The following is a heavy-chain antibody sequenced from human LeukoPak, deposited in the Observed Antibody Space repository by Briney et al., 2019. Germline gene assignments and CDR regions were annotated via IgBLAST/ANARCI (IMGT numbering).Heavy chain of an antibody. J-gene: IGHJ5*02. Sequence: GESLKISCKGSGYSSTSYWIGWVRQMPGKGLEWMGIIYPGDSDTRYSPSFQGQVTISADKSISTAYLQWSSLKASDTAMYYCARLTLTTVSPFDPWGQGTLVTVSS. D-gene: IGHD4-17*01. V-gene: IGHV5-51*01. CDR2: IYPGDSDT. CDR1: GYSSTSYW. CDR3: ARLTLTTVSPFDP.